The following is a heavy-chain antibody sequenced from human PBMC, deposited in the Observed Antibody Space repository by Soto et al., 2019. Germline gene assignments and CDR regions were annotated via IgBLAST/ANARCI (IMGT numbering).Heavy chain of an antibody. Sequence: SGPTLVNPTQTLTLTCIFSGFARRTSGVGVGWIRQPPGKALEWLGFIDWDDDKRYSTSLKTRLTISKDTSKNQVVLTMTNMDPVDTATYYCARIRVYYDSSGSRDYYGMDVWGQGTTVTVSS. V-gene: IGHV2-5*02. CDR2: IDWDDDK. CDR3: ARIRVYYDSSGSRDYYGMDV. CDR1: GFARRTSGVG. J-gene: IGHJ6*02. D-gene: IGHD3-22*01.